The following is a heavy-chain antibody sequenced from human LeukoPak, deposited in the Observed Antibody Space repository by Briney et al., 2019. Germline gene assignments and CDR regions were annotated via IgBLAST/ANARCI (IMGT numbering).Heavy chain of an antibody. D-gene: IGHD3-22*01. J-gene: IGHJ4*02. Sequence: GGCLRLSPAPSRVTFSMYTMNFVRQAPREGLEWVSAICSSRSYTYYADPAKVRFTSSTASAKNALYVQMNSLRAEDTAVYYCTRGAPGPITMIVVVLFGDYWGQGTLVTVSS. V-gene: IGHV3-21*01. CDR1: RVTFSMYT. CDR2: ICSSRSYT. CDR3: TRGAPGPITMIVVVLFGDY.